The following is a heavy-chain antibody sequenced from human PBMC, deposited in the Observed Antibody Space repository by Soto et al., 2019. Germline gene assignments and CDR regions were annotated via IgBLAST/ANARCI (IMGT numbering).Heavy chain of an antibody. Sequence: QVQLVQSGAEVKKPGASVKVSCKASGYTFTGYYMHWVRQAPGQGLEWMGWINPNRGGTNYAQKFQGWVTMTRDTSISTAYMELSRLRSDDTAVYYCARATATMAYYYYYGMDVWGQGTTVTVSS. V-gene: IGHV1-2*04. CDR3: ARATATMAYYYYYGMDV. D-gene: IGHD6-25*01. CDR2: INPNRGGT. CDR1: GYTFTGYY. J-gene: IGHJ6*02.